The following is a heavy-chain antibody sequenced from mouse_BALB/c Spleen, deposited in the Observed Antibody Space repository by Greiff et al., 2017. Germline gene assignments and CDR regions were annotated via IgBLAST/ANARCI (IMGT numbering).Heavy chain of an antibody. Sequence: VQLKQSGAELVKPGASVKLSCTASGFNFKDTYMHWVKQRPEQGLEWIGRIDPANGNTKCDPKFQGKATITADTSPNTAYLQLSSLTSEDTAVYYCARSGDYTTGFAYWGQGTLVTVSA. J-gene: IGHJ3*01. CDR3: ARSGDYTTGFAY. CDR2: IDPANGNT. CDR1: GFNFKDTY. D-gene: IGHD1-1*01. V-gene: IGHV14-3*02.